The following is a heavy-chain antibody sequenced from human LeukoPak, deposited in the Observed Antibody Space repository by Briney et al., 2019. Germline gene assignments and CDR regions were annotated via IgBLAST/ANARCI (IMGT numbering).Heavy chain of an antibody. CDR3: ARDRTYMCSSLNWFDP. D-gene: IGHD2-2*01. V-gene: IGHV3-11*01. CDR2: ISSSGSTI. CDR1: GFTFSDYY. Sequence: GGSLRLSCAASGFTFSDYYMSWIRQAPGKGLEWVSYISSSGSTIYYADSVKGRFTISRDNAKNSLYLQMNSLRAEDTAVYYCARDRTYMCSSLNWFDPWGQGTLVTVSS. J-gene: IGHJ5*02.